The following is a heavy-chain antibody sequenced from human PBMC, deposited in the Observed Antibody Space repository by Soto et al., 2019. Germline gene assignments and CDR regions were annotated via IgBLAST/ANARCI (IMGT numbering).Heavy chain of an antibody. J-gene: IGHJ4*02. Sequence: PGGSLRLSCEASGFTLCVFDMHWVRQPTGKGLEWVSTIGTAGDTYYAVSVKGRFTISRDNAKNSLSLQMNSLRAGDTAVYFCARGQEVGAHFFDSWGQGTQVTVSS. CDR3: ARGQEVGAHFFDS. D-gene: IGHD2-15*01. CDR2: IGTAGDT. V-gene: IGHV3-13*01. CDR1: GFTLCVFD.